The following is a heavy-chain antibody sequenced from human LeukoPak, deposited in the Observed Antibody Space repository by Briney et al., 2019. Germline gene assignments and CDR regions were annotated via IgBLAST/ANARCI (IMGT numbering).Heavy chain of an antibody. Sequence: SVKVSCKASGGTFSSYAISWVRQAPGQGLEWMGRIIPIFGIANYAQKFQGRVTITADKSTSTAYMELSSLRSEDTAVYYWARTIAGAGYNWFDPWGQGTLGTVFS. D-gene: IGHD6-19*01. CDR3: ARTIAGAGYNWFDP. V-gene: IGHV1-69*04. CDR1: GGTFSSYA. CDR2: IIPIFGIA. J-gene: IGHJ5*02.